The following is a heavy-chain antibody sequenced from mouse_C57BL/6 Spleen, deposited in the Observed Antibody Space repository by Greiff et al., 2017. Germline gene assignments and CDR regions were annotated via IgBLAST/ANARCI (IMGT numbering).Heavy chain of an antibody. CDR2: IYPRSGNT. CDR1: GYTFTSYG. V-gene: IGHV1-81*01. Sequence: VQLQQSGAELARPGASVKLSCKASGYTFTSYGISWVKQRTGQGLEWIGEIYPRSGNTYYNEKFKGKATLTADKSSSTAYMELRSLTSEDSAVYFCASGGYGSSHYWGQGTTLPVSS. J-gene: IGHJ2*01. D-gene: IGHD1-1*01. CDR3: ASGGYGSSHY.